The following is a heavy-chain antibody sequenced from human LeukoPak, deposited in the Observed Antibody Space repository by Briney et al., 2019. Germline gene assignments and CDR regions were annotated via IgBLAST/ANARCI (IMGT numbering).Heavy chain of an antibody. Sequence: GGSLRLSCAASGFTFSSYEMNWVRQAPGKGLEWVSYISSSGSTIYYADSVKGRFTISRDNAKNSLYLQMNSLRAEDTAVYYCASEIPEEDAFDIWGQGTMVTVSS. CDR2: ISSSGSTI. CDR3: ASEIPEEDAFDI. V-gene: IGHV3-48*03. D-gene: IGHD1-14*01. J-gene: IGHJ3*02. CDR1: GFTFSSYE.